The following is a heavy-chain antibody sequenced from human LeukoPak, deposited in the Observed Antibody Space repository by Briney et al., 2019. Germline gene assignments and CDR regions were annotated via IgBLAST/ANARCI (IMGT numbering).Heavy chain of an antibody. CDR2: ISAYNGNT. CDR1: GCTFTSYG. J-gene: IGHJ5*02. CDR3: ARASLVVAALNWFDP. Sequence: GASVTVSCKASGCTFTSYGISWVRQAPGPGLERMGWISAYNGNTNYAQKLQGRVTMTRDTSTSTVYMELSSLRSEDTAVYYCARASLVVAALNWFDPWGQGTLVTVPS. D-gene: IGHD2-15*01. V-gene: IGHV1-18*01.